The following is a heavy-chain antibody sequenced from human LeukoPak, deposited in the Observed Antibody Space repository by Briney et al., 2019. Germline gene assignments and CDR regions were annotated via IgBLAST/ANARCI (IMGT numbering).Heavy chain of an antibody. V-gene: IGHV3-48*03. Sequence: PGGSLRLSCAASGFTFSRYELNWVRQAPGKGLEWVSYISSSGSIIYYADSVKGRFTISRDNAKNSLYLQMNRLRAEDTALSYCARDLGMTVGDYVSYFDYWGQGTLVTVSS. CDR2: ISSSGSII. D-gene: IGHD4-17*01. J-gene: IGHJ4*02. CDR1: GFTFSRYE. CDR3: ARDLGMTVGDYVSYFDY.